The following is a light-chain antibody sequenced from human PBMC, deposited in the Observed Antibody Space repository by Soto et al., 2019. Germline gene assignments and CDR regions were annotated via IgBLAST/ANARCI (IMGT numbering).Light chain of an antibody. J-gene: IGLJ1*01. CDR1: SSNIGNNY. CDR2: DNN. CDR3: AAWDDSLNGHV. Sequence: QAVVTQPPSVSAAPGQKVTISCSGSSSNIGNNYVSWYQQLPGTAPKLLIYDNNKRPSGIPDRFSGSKSGTSATLGITGLQTGDEADYYCAAWDDSLNGHVFGTGTKVTVL. V-gene: IGLV1-51*01.